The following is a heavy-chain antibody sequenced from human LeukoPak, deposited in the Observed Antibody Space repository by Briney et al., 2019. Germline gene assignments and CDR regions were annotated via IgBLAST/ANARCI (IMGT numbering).Heavy chain of an antibody. CDR1: GGSISTSSYY. D-gene: IGHD3-22*01. V-gene: IGHV4-39*07. Sequence: SETLSLTCTVSGGSISTSSYYWSWIRQSPGKGLEWIGSMYHSGSTYYNPSLRSRVTISVDTSKNQFSLKLSSVTAADTAVYYCARGPYYYDSSGSLNWFDPWGQGTLVTVSS. CDR2: MYHSGST. J-gene: IGHJ5*02. CDR3: ARGPYYYDSSGSLNWFDP.